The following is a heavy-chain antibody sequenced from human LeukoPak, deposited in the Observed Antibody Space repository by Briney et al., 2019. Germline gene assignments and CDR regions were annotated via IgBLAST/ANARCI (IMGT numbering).Heavy chain of an antibody. Sequence: SVKVSCKASGGTFSSYTISWVRQAPGQGLEWMGRIIPILGIANYAQKFQGRVTITADKSTSTAYVELSSLRSEDSAVYYCARESPMYYYDSSGYSRMTVPHAFDIWGQGTMVTVSS. CDR1: GGTFSSYT. J-gene: IGHJ3*02. D-gene: IGHD3-22*01. CDR2: IIPILGIA. CDR3: ARESPMYYYDSSGYSRMTVPHAFDI. V-gene: IGHV1-69*04.